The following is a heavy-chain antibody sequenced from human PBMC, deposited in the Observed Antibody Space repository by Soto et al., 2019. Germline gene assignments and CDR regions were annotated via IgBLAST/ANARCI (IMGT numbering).Heavy chain of an antibody. CDR2: IWYDGSNK. CDR1: GLPFSSYG. J-gene: IGHJ3*02. Sequence: QAQLVDSGGGVVQPGRSLRLSCAASGLPFSSYGMHWVRQAPGKGLEWVAVIWYDGSNKFYADSVKGRFTVSRDNPKNTLYLQMNSLRAEDTAVYYCAREQLDAFDIWGQGTMVIVSS. CDR3: AREQLDAFDI. V-gene: IGHV3-33*01. D-gene: IGHD3-10*01.